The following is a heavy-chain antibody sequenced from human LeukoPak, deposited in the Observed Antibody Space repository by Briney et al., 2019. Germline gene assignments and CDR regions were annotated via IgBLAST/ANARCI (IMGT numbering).Heavy chain of an antibody. J-gene: IGHJ4*02. CDR1: GYTFRNYG. V-gene: IGHV3-30*03. CDR2: FSYDGDNQ. CDR3: AGDLTGYRYYFDY. D-gene: IGHD3-9*01. Sequence: GGSLRLSCVASGYTFRNYGMHWVRQAPGKGLEWVAFFSYDGDNQYYADSVKGRFTISRDTSKNTLFLQMNSLRAEDTAMYYCAGDLTGYRYYFDYWGQGTLVIVSS.